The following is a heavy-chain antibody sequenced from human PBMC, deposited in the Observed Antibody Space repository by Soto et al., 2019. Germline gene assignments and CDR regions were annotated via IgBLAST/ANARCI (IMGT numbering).Heavy chain of an antibody. CDR1: GGSISSYY. Sequence: PSETLSLTCTVSGGSISSYYWSWIRQPPGKGLEWIGYIYYSGSTNYNPSLKSRVTISVDTSKNQFSLKLSSVTAADTAVYYCARVWIMFTFGGVIVNAFDIWGQGTMVTVS. J-gene: IGHJ3*02. V-gene: IGHV4-59*01. D-gene: IGHD3-16*02. CDR3: ARVWIMFTFGGVIVNAFDI. CDR2: IYYSGST.